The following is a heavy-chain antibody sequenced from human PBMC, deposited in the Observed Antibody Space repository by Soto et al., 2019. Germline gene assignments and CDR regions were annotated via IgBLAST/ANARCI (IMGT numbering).Heavy chain of an antibody. CDR1: GYSFSSYW. V-gene: IGHV5-51*01. CDR3: ARHDYDTNGYYSIADY. CDR2: IYPGDSDT. J-gene: IGHJ4*02. Sequence: GESLKISCKASGYSFSSYWIGWVRQMPGKGLEWMGIIYPGDSDTTYSSSFQGQVTISADKSISTAYLQWSSLKASDTAMYYYARHDYDTNGYYSIADYWGQGTLVTVSS. D-gene: IGHD3-22*01.